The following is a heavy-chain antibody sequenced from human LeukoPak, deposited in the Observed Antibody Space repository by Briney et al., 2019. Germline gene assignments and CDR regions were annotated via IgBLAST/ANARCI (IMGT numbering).Heavy chain of an antibody. CDR1: GFTFSSYA. J-gene: IGHJ6*02. CDR3: ATLTVDPNPWGYYGMDV. CDR2: ISGSGGST. Sequence: GGSLRLSCAASGFTFSSYAMSWVRQAPGKGLEWVSAISGSGGSTYYADSVKGRFTISRDNSKNTLYLQMNSLRAEDTAVYYCATLTVDPNPWGYYGMDVWGQGTTVTVSS. V-gene: IGHV3-23*01. D-gene: IGHD4-23*01.